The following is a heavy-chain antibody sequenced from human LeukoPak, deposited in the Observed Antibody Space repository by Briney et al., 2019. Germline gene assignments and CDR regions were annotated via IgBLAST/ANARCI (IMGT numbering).Heavy chain of an antibody. CDR3: AVHSSGYYYIDY. V-gene: IGHV3-23*01. CDR1: GFTLSSYA. Sequence: GGSLRLSCAASGFTLSSYAMTWVRQAPGKGLKWVSAISTSGSYTYYADSVKGRFTISRDNSKNTLYLEMNSLRAEDTAVYYCAVHSSGYYYIDYWGQGTLVTVSS. CDR2: ISTSGSYT. D-gene: IGHD3-22*01. J-gene: IGHJ4*02.